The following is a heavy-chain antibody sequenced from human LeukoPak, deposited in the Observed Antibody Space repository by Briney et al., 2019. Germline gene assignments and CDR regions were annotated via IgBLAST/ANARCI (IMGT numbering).Heavy chain of an antibody. V-gene: IGHV3-30*04. D-gene: IGHD1-26*01. Sequence: GGSLRLSCAASGFTFSSYAMHWVRQAPGKGLEWVAVISYDGSNKYYADSVKGRFTISRDNSKNTLYLQMNSLRAEDTAVYYCARASYGGSYRIDYWGQGTLVTVSS. CDR2: ISYDGSNK. CDR1: GFTFSSYA. CDR3: ARASYGGSYRIDY. J-gene: IGHJ4*02.